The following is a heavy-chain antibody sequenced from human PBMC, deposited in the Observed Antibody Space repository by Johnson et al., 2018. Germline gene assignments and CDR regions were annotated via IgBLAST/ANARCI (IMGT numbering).Heavy chain of an antibody. CDR3: ARVRYESCDHAFDI. Sequence: QVQLQESGPGLVKPSETLSLTCTVSGGSISSYYWSWIRQPPGKGLEWIGYIYYSGSTNYNPSLKSRVTISVDTSKNQFSLKLSSVTAADTAVYYFARVRYESCDHAFDIWGQGTMVTVAS. J-gene: IGHJ3*02. V-gene: IGHV4-59*01. D-gene: IGHD3-22*01. CDR1: GGSISSYY. CDR2: IYYSGST.